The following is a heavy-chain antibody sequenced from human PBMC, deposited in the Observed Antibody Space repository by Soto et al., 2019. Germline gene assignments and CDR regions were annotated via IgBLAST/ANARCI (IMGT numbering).Heavy chain of an antibody. V-gene: IGHV3-33*01. CDR3: ARRRDVFFDH. J-gene: IGHJ4*02. CDR1: GFTFSSYG. CDR2: IWFDGSNK. Sequence: ESGGGVVQPGRSLRLSCAASGFTFSSYGMHWVRQAPGKGLEWVAVIWFDGSNKNYTDSVKGRFTISRDNSKNTLYLQMNSLRAEDTAVYYCARRRDVFFDHWGQGTLVTVSS.